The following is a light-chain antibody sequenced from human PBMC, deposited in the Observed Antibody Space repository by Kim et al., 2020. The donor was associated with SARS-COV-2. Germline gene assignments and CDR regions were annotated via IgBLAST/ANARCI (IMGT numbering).Light chain of an antibody. CDR1: SLRSYY. Sequence: VALGQTVRITCQGDSLRSYYATWYQKKPGQAPILVIYGKNNRPSGIPGRFSGSSSENTAYMTNTGTQAGDDADYYCNSRDSNDNVVFGGGTQLTVL. CDR2: GKN. V-gene: IGLV3-19*01. CDR3: NSRDSNDNVV. J-gene: IGLJ2*01.